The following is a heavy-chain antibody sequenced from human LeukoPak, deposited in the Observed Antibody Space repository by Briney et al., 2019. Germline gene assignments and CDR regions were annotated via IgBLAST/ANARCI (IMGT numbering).Heavy chain of an antibody. V-gene: IGHV1-8*01. J-gene: IGHJ6*02. CDR2: MNPNGGNT. D-gene: IGHD2-2*01. CDR3: ARGGCSSTSCYDLYYYYGMDV. CDR1: GYTFTSYD. Sequence: ASVKVSCKASGYTFTSYDINWVRQATGQGLEWMGWMNPNGGNTGYAQKFQGRVTMTRNTSISTAYMELSSLRSEDTAVYYCARGGCSSTSCYDLYYYYGMDVWGQGTTVTVSS.